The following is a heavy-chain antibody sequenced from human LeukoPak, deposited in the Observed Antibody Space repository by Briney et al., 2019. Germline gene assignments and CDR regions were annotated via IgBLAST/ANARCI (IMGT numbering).Heavy chain of an antibody. J-gene: IGHJ4*02. V-gene: IGHV1-2*02. CDR3: ARGGTLDY. CDR1: GYAFTDYY. CDR2: INPKSGDT. Sequence: AAVKVSCKASGYAFTDYYVHWVRQAPGQGLEWMGWINPKSGDTNYAQKFQGSVTMTRDTSISTAYMELRRLRLDDTAVHYCARGGTLDYWGQGNLVTVFS. D-gene: IGHD3-16*01.